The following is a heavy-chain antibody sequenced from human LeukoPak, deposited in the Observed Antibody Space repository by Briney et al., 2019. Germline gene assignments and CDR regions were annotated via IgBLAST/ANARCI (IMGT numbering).Heavy chain of an antibody. D-gene: IGHD3-3*01. CDR3: ASQPRTRRLWSGYYIPGFYYYYYMDV. CDR1: GYTFTSYY. Sequence: ASVKVSCKASGYTFTSYYMHWVRQAPGQGLEWMGIINPSGGSTSYAQKFQGRVTMTRDMSTSTVYMELSSLRSEDTAVYYCASQPRTRRLWSGYYIPGFYYYYYMDVWGKGTTVTVSS. J-gene: IGHJ6*03. CDR2: INPSGGST. V-gene: IGHV1-46*01.